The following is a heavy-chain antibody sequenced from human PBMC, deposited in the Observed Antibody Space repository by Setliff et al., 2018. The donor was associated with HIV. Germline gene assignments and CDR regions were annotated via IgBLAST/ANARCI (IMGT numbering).Heavy chain of an antibody. CDR3: ARFARDPTD. CDR2: IYYSGDS. J-gene: IGHJ4*02. Sequence: SETLSLTCAVSGASISSTSYYWGWVRQPPGKGLEWIGSIYYSGDSNYSPSLKSRLSMSLDASTSQFSPRLNSLTAADTAMYYCARFARDPTDWGRGILVTVSS. V-gene: IGHV4-39*07. CDR1: GASISSTSYY.